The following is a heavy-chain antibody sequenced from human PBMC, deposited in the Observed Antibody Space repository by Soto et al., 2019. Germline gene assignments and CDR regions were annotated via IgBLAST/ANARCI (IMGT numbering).Heavy chain of an antibody. Sequence: QLQLQESGSGLVKPSQTLSLTCAVSGGSISSGGYSWSWIRQPPGKGLEWIGYIYHSGSTYYNPALRSRVPIAVDRSKNQFSLQMSSVTAADTAVYYCAAGGGLPRYSWGQGTLVTVSS. D-gene: IGHD1-26*01. CDR3: AAGGGLPRYS. CDR2: IYHSGST. CDR1: GGSISSGGYS. J-gene: IGHJ4*02. V-gene: IGHV4-30-2*01.